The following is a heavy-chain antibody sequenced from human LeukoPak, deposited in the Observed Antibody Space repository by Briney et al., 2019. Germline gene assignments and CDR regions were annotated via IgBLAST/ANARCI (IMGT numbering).Heavy chain of an antibody. CDR3: AKGYIAVAGIFDY. CDR2: ISDSGDST. V-gene: IGHV3-23*01. CDR1: GFIFSNYA. D-gene: IGHD6-19*01. Sequence: PGGSPRLSCAASGFIFSNYAMTWVRQAPGKGLEWVSSISDSGDSTYYADSVKGRFTISRDNSKSTLFLQMNSLRAEDTAVYYCAKGYIAVAGIFDYWGQGTLVTVSS. J-gene: IGHJ4*02.